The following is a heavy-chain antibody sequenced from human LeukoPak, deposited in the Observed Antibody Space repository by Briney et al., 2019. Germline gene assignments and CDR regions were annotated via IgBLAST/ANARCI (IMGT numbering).Heavy chain of an antibody. J-gene: IGHJ6*02. CDR1: GGSISSSSYY. D-gene: IGHD1-1*01. Sequence: SETLSLTCTVSGGSISSSSYYWGWIRQPPGKGLEWIGSIYYSGSTYYNPSLKSRVTISVDTSKNQFSLKLSSVTAADTAVYYCARSVGTSNLYYYYGMDVWGQGTTVTVSS. V-gene: IGHV4-39*01. CDR2: IYYSGST. CDR3: ARSVGTSNLYYYYGMDV.